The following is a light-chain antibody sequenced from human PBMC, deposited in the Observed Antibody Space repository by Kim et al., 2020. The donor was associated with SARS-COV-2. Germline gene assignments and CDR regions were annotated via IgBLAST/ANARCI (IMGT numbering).Light chain of an antibody. Sequence: SALRGDSVIVTCPASPGIRDDLAWYQKTPGNAPRLLIYGASSFHNGVSTRFSGSGSGTHFTLTIPSLQPEDSATYYCLQNYNYPYTFGQGTKLEI. V-gene: IGKV1-6*01. CDR2: GAS. J-gene: IGKJ2*01. CDR3: LQNYNYPYT. CDR1: PGIRDD.